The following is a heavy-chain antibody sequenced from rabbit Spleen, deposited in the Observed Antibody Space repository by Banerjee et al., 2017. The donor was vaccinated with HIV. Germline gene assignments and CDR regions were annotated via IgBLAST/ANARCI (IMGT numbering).Heavy chain of an antibody. Sequence: LQESGGGLVQPEGSLALTCTASGFSFSSSYWICWVRQAPGKGLELIACIYADYGSTDYASWAKGRFTISKTSSTTVTLQMTSLTVADTATYFCARDTGSSFSSYGMDLWGPGTLVTVS. J-gene: IGHJ6*01. CDR3: ARDTGSSFSSYGMDL. CDR2: IYADYGST. V-gene: IGHV1S45*01. D-gene: IGHD8-1*01. CDR1: GFSFSSSYW.